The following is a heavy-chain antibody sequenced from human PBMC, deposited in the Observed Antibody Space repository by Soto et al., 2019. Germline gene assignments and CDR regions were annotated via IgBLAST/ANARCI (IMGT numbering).Heavy chain of an antibody. CDR3: AGVVWFRGMDV. Sequence: QVELQQSGPGLVKPSQTLSLTCDISGDSVSSSSAAWNWIRQSPSRGLEWLGRTYYRSKWIHEYTLSMESRITINPDTSKNQLSLHIYSVTPEDTVVYYCAGVVWFRGMDVWGQGTPVTVSS. D-gene: IGHD3-16*01. J-gene: IGHJ6*02. CDR1: GDSVSSSSAA. CDR2: TYYRSKWIH. V-gene: IGHV6-1*01.